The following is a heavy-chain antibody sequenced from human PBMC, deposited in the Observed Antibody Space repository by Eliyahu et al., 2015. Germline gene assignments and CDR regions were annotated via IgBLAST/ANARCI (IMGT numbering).Heavy chain of an antibody. CDR3: AREAGAYCGGDCYSDY. CDR2: INPNSGGT. D-gene: IGHD2-21*02. CDR1: EXXFTGYX. V-gene: IGHV1-2*02. Sequence: QVQLVQSGAXVKKPEASVXVSXXASEXXFTGYXMHWLRQAPGQGLEWMGWINPNSGGTKYAQKFQGRVTMTRDTSISTAYMELSRLRSDDTAVYYCAREAGAYCGGDCYSDYWGQGTLVTVSS. J-gene: IGHJ4*02.